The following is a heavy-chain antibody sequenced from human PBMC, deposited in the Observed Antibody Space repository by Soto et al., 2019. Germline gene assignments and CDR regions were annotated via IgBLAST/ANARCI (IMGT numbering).Heavy chain of an antibody. D-gene: IGHD3-10*01. V-gene: IGHV2-26*01. CDR2: IFSNDEK. CDR1: GFSLSNARMG. CDR3: ARIHARYGSGSYFDFLYYMDV. J-gene: IGHJ6*03. Sequence: QVTLKESGPVLVKPTETLTLTCTVSGFSLSNARMGVSWIRQPPGKALEWLAHIFSNDEKSYSTSLKSRLTISKDTSKSQVVLTMTNMDPVDTATYYCARIHARYGSGSYFDFLYYMDVWGKGTTVTVSS.